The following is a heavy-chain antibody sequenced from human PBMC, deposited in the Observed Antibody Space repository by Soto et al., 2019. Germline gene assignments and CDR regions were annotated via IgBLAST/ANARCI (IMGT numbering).Heavy chain of an antibody. Sequence: EVQLVESGGGLVQPGESLRLSCAASGFTFSSYWMHWVRQAPGKGLVWVSRINSDGSTRSYADSVKGRFTISRDNAKNTLYLQTNNLSAEDTAVYYCARVGTGNWYFDLWGRGTLVTVSS. CDR2: INSDGSTR. CDR1: GFTFSSYW. V-gene: IGHV3-74*01. J-gene: IGHJ2*01. CDR3: ARVGTGNWYFDL. D-gene: IGHD1-1*01.